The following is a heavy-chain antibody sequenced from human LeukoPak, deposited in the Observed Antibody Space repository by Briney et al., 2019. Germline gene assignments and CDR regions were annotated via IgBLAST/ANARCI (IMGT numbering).Heavy chain of an antibody. D-gene: IGHD1-26*01. V-gene: IGHV1-8*01. CDR2: MNPNSGNT. CDR1: GYTFTSYD. J-gene: IGHJ4*02. CDR3: ARGNGWVGATNY. Sequence: ASVEVSCKASGYTFTSYDINWVRQATGQGLEWMGWMNPNSGNTGYAQKFQGRVTMTRNTSISTAYMELSSLRSEDTAVYYCARGNGWVGATNYWGQGTLVTVSS.